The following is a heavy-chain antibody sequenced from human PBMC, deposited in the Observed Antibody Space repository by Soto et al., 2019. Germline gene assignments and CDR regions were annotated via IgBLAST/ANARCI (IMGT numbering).Heavy chain of an antibody. CDR3: AKVASGSYDWFDP. CDR2: VNPDGSTT. D-gene: IGHD1-26*01. J-gene: IGHJ5*02. V-gene: IGHV3-74*01. CDR1: KFSFSGYG. Sequence: EVQLVESGGGLVQPGGSLRLSCAAAKFSFSGYGMHWVRQAPGKGLRWVSRVNPDGSTTTYADSVKGRFTISRDNAKNTVFLQMNSLRADDTAVYYCAKVASGSYDWFDPWGQGTLVTVSS.